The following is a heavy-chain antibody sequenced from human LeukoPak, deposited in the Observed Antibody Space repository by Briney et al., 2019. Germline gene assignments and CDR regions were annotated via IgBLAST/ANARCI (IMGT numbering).Heavy chain of an antibody. J-gene: IGHJ4*02. CDR1: GFTFSSYA. CDR3: AKDRGIVVVMVDY. Sequence: GGSLRLYRAASGFTFSSYAMRWVRQAPGKGLEWASAISGSGGSTYYADSVKGRFTISRDNSKNTLYLQMNSLRAEDTAVYYCAKDRGIVVVMVDYWGQGTMVTVSS. V-gene: IGHV3-23*01. CDR2: ISGSGGST. D-gene: IGHD3-22*01.